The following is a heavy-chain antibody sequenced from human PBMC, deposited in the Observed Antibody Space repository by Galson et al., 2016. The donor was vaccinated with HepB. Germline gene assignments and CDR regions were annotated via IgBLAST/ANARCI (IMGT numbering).Heavy chain of an antibody. V-gene: IGHV1-46*01. D-gene: IGHD1-26*01. J-gene: IGHJ4*02. CDR1: GYTITSYY. CDR3: ARARHGTLDY. CDR2: ISPSGGRT. Sequence: SVKVSCKASGYTITSYYIHWVRQAPGQGLEWMGLISPSGGRTNYAQKFQGRVTMTRDTSTSTVSMELSSLSSEDTAMYYCARARHGTLDYWGQGTRITVSS.